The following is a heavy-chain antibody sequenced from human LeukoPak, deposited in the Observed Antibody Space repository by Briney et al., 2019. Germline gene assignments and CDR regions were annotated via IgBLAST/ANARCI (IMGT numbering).Heavy chain of an antibody. J-gene: IGHJ4*02. CDR2: INYSGST. CDR3: VRYVVSGSGIYYFDY. V-gene: IGHV4-39*01. CDR1: GGSISSSSHF. D-gene: IGHD3-10*01. Sequence: SGTLSLTCTVSGGSISSSSHFWSWLRQPPGKGLEWIASINYSGSTYYNPSLKSRVTISVDTSKNQFSLKLSSVTAADTAVFYCVRYVVSGSGIYYFDYWGQGTLVTVSS.